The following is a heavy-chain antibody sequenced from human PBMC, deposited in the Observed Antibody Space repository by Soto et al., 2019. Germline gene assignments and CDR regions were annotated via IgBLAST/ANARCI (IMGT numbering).Heavy chain of an antibody. Sequence: GGSLRLSCAASGFTFSDYYMSWIRQAPGKGLEWVSYISSSSSYTNYADSVKGRFTISRDNAKNSLYLQMNSLRAEDTAVYYCARDRRAYYYDSSGYASADYFDYWGQGTLVTVSS. J-gene: IGHJ4*02. CDR3: ARDRRAYYYDSSGYASADYFDY. D-gene: IGHD3-22*01. CDR2: ISSSSSYT. CDR1: GFTFSDYY. V-gene: IGHV3-11*05.